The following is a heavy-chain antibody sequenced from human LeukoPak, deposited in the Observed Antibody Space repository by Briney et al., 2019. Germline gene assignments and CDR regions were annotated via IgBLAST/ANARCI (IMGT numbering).Heavy chain of an antibody. CDR1: GFTFSSYG. D-gene: IGHD3-22*01. V-gene: IGHV3-23*01. CDR3: ARDPRWSYDSSGYYWTYYYYYMDV. CDR2: ISGSGGST. J-gene: IGHJ6*03. Sequence: GGTLRLSCAAPGFTFSSYGMSWVRQAPGKGLEWVSAISGSGGSTYYADSVKGRFTISRDNAKNTLYLQMNSLRAEDTAVYYCARDPRWSYDSSGYYWTYYYYYMDVWGKGTTVTVSS.